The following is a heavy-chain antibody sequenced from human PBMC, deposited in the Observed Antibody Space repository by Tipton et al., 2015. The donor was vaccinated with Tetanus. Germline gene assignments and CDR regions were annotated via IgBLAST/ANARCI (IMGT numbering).Heavy chain of an antibody. CDR3: ARHYYGVNSDPTYWFFDL. V-gene: IGHV4-39*01. CDR1: GGSITSTIYY. CDR2: IYHSGST. J-gene: IGHJ2*01. Sequence: TLSLTCSVSGGSITSTIYYWGWIRQPPGKGLEWIGSIYHSGSTYFNPPLKSRVTMSVDTAKNQFSLTLSSVTAADTAVFYCARHYYGVNSDPTYWFFDLWGRGTLVTVSS. D-gene: IGHD4-23*01.